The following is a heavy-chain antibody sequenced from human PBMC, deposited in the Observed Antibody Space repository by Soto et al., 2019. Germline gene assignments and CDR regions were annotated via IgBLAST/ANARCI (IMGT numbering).Heavy chain of an antibody. CDR3: ARHRHPRGTVGATSPLDP. D-gene: IGHD1-26*01. CDR2: HYSGGST. V-gene: IGHV3-53*01. CDR1: GFSVISNY. Sequence: GGSLRLSCAISGFSVISNYLIFVRHAPCKGLEWVSVHYSGGSTYYADSVQGRFTISRDKSNNTLYLQMRRVRAEDTAVYFCARHRHPRGTVGATSPLDPWGQGTQVTVSS. J-gene: IGHJ5*02.